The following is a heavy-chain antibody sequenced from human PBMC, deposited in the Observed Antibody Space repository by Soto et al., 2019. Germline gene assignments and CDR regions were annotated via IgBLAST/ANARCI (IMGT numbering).Heavy chain of an antibody. CDR2: IYYSGST. V-gene: IGHV4-31*03. CDR1: GGSISSGGYY. J-gene: IGHJ4*02. D-gene: IGHD3-10*01. Sequence: SETLSLTCTVSGGSISSGGYYWSWIRQHPGKSLEWIGSIYYSGSTYYNPSLKSRVTISVDTSKNQFSLKLSSVTAADTAVYYCARVKYGSGSYYNVDYFDYWGQGTLVTVSS. CDR3: ARVKYGSGSYYNVDYFDY.